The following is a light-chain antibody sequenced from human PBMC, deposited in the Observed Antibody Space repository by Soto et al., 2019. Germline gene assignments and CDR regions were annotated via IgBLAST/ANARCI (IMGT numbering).Light chain of an antibody. V-gene: IGKV3-15*01. J-gene: IGKJ1*01. CDR3: QQYNNWPRWT. CDR2: GAS. CDR1: QGVSSN. Sequence: EIVMTQSPATLSVSPGERATLSCRASQGVSSNLAWYQQKPGQAPRLLIYGASTRATGIPARFSGSGSGTEVTLTISSLQSEDFAVYYCQQYNNWPRWTFGQGTKVEIK.